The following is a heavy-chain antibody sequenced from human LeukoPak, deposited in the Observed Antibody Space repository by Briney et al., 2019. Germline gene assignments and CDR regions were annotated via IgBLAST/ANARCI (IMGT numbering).Heavy chain of an antibody. CDR3: ARGRYCSGGSCYSADPLDY. D-gene: IGHD2-15*01. J-gene: IGHJ4*02. CDR2: IYHSGST. CDR1: GGSISSGGYS. Sequence: PSQTLSLTCAVFGGSISSGGYSWSWIRQPPGKGLEWIGYIYHSGSTYYNPSLKSRVTISVDRSKNQFSLKLSSVTAADTAVYYCARGRYCSGGSCYSADPLDYWGQGTLVTVSS. V-gene: IGHV4-30-2*01.